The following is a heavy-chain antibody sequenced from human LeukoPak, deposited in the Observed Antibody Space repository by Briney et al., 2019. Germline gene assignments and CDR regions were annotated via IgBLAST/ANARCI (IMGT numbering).Heavy chain of an antibody. V-gene: IGHV3-64*01. J-gene: IGHJ3*02. CDR1: GFTFSSYA. CDR3: ARGAMTTVIFDI. CDR2: ISSNGGST. Sequence: TGGSLRLPCAASGFTFSSYAMHWVRQAPGKGLEYVSAISSNGGSTYYANSVKGRFTISRDNSKNTLYLQMGSLRAEDMAVYYCARGAMTTVIFDIWGQGTMVTVSS. D-gene: IGHD4-17*01.